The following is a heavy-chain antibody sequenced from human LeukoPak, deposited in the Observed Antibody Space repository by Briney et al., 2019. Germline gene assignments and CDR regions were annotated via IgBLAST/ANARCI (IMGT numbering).Heavy chain of an antibody. Sequence: GGSLRLSCAASGFTVSSNYMSWVRQAPGKGLEWVSVIYSGGSTYYADSVKGRFTISRDNSKNTLYLQMNSLRAEDTAVYYCAKDRTVATIVWGGFDYWGQGTLVTVSS. J-gene: IGHJ4*02. CDR2: IYSGGST. CDR1: GFTVSSNY. D-gene: IGHD5-12*01. CDR3: AKDRTVATIVWGGFDY. V-gene: IGHV3-66*01.